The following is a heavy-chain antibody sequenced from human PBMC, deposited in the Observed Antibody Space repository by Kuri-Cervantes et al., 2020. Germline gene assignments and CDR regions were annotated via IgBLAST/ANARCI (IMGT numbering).Heavy chain of an antibody. J-gene: IGHJ3*02. CDR1: GGTFSSYA. Sequence: ASVKVSCKASGGTFSSYAISWVRQAPGQGLEWMGIINPSGGSTSYAQKFQGRVTMTRDTSTSTVYMELSSLRSEDTAVYYCARERRSYYDSSAIWGRDAFDIWGQGTMVTVSS. CDR2: INPSGGST. V-gene: IGHV1-46*01. D-gene: IGHD3-22*01. CDR3: ARERRSYYDSSAIWGRDAFDI.